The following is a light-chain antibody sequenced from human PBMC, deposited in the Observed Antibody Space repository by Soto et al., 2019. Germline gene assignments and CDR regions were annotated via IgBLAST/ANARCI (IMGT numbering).Light chain of an antibody. J-gene: IGKJ2*01. CDR3: QQYDSYMYV. Sequence: EIVMSQSPATLSVSPGERATLSCRASQSVRNNLAWYQQRPGQAPRLLMYGASTRPSGIPARFTGGGSGTDFTLTITSLQSEDFAVYYCQQYDSYMYVFGQGTKVDIK. V-gene: IGKV3-15*01. CDR2: GAS. CDR1: QSVRNN.